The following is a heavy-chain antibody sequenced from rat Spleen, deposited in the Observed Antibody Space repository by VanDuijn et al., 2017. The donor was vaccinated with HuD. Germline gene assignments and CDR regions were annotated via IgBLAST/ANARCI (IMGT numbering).Heavy chain of an antibody. Sequence: EVQLVESGGGLVQPGRSLKLSCAASGFTFSNYGMAWVRQAPKKGLEWVAYISYDGSSTYYRDSVKGRFTISRDNAKSTLYLQMDSLRSEDTATYYCARHRLGVMDAWGQGASVTGSS. CDR2: ISYDGSST. CDR3: ARHRLGVMDA. CDR1: GFTFSNYG. D-gene: IGHD5-1*01. J-gene: IGHJ4*01. V-gene: IGHV5-29*01.